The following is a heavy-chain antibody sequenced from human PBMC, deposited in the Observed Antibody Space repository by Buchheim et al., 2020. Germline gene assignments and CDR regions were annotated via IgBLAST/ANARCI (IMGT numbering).Heavy chain of an antibody. CDR2: ITWNSGGT. Sequence: EVQLVESGGGVVRPGESLTLSCVGSGFSFDDYGMAWVRQAPGKGLEWVSVITWNSGGTGYGDSVKGRSTISRDNAKNHLPLHMNSLRVEDTAVYYCARDGRGLDYWGQGTL. CDR3: ARDGRGLDY. J-gene: IGHJ4*02. V-gene: IGHV3-20*04. D-gene: IGHD2-15*01. CDR1: GFSFDDYG.